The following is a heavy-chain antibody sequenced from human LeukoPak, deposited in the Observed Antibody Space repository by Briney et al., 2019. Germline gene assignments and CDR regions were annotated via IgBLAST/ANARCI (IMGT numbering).Heavy chain of an antibody. CDR2: INHSGST. CDR1: GGSISSYY. J-gene: IGHJ4*02. CDR3: ARGTMTTVTYYFDY. D-gene: IGHD4-17*01. Sequence: KPSETLSLTCTVSGGSISSYYWSWIRQPPGKGLEWIEEINHSGSTNYNPSLKSRVTISVDTSKNQFSLKLSSVTAADTAVYYCARGTMTTVTYYFDYWGQGTLVTVSS. V-gene: IGHV4-34*01.